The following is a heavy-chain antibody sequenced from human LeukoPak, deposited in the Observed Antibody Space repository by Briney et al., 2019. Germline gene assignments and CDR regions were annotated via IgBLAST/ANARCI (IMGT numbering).Heavy chain of an antibody. Sequence: GASVKVSCKASGYTFTSYAISWVRQAPGQGLEWMGIINPSGGSTSYAQKFQGRVTMTRDMSTSTVYMELSSLRSEDTAVYYCARERIWYSSGWYFLDAFDIWGQGTMVTVSS. CDR1: GYTFTSYA. V-gene: IGHV1-46*01. J-gene: IGHJ3*02. CDR3: ARERIWYSSGWYFLDAFDI. D-gene: IGHD6-19*01. CDR2: INPSGGST.